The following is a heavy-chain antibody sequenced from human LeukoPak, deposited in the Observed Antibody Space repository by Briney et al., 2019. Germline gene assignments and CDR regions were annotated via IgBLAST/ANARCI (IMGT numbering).Heavy chain of an antibody. CDR2: INSGGTVT. J-gene: IGHJ4*02. CDR1: GFTFSDFW. D-gene: IGHD2-15*01. CDR3: AKEAQDCSGRGCYSSYFDF. V-gene: IGHV3-74*01. Sequence: GGSLRLSCAASGFTFSDFWMHWVRQAPGKGLVWVSRINSGGTVTNYADSVKGRLTISRDNAKNTLYLQMNSLRAEDTAVYYCAKEAQDCSGRGCYSSYFDFWGQGSLVTVSS.